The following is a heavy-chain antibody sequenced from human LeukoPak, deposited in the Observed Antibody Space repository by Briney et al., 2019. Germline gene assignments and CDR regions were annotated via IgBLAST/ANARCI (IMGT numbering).Heavy chain of an antibody. CDR3: ARDHGVVVVAATRGNWFDP. CDR1: GYTFTSYY. V-gene: IGHV1-46*01. J-gene: IGHJ5*02. D-gene: IGHD2-15*01. Sequence: ASVKVSCKASGYTFTSYYMHWVRQAPGQGLEWMGIINPTGGSTSYAQKFQGRVIMTRDTSTSTVYMELSRLSSEDTAVYYCARDHGVVVVAATRGNWFDPWGQGTLVTVSS. CDR2: INPTGGST.